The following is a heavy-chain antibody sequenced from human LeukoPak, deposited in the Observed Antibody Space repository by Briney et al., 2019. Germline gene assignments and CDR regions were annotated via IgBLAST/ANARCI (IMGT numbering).Heavy chain of an antibody. V-gene: IGHV4-34*01. CDR1: GGSFSGYY. J-gene: IGHJ4*02. CDR2: INHSGST. Sequence: SETLSLTCAVYGGSFSGYYWSWIRQPPGKGLEWIGEINHSGSTNYNPSLKSRVTISVDTSKNQFSLKLSSVTAADTAVYYCARDSGTVPAALPIFDYWGQGTLVTVSS. D-gene: IGHD2-2*01. CDR3: ARDSGTVPAALPIFDY.